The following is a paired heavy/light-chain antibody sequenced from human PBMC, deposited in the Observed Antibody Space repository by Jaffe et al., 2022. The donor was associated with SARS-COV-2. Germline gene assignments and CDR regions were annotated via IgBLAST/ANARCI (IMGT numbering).Light chain of an antibody. V-gene: IGKV1-27*01. CDR2: AAS. J-gene: IGKJ1*01. CDR1: QDISNY. Sequence: DIQMTQSPSSLSASVGDRVTITCRASQDISNYLAWYQQRPGKVPKLLIYAASTLQSGVPSRFSGSGSETDFTLTISSLQPEDVATYYCQKYNSVPHTFGQGTKVDI. CDR3: QKYNSVPHT.
Heavy chain of an antibody. CDR1: GYTFSAYH. CDR2: ISAYSGHI. Sequence: QFQLVQSGGEVQKPGASVKVSCKASGYTFSAYHVTWVRQAPGQGLEWMGWISAYSGHIDYAEQFQGRVTMTTDTSTSTAYMELRGLRSDDTAVYFCARVPSFPRTYSDGWGQGTLVTVSS. J-gene: IGHJ4*02. CDR3: ARVPSFPRTYSDG. V-gene: IGHV1-18*01. D-gene: IGHD2-15*01.